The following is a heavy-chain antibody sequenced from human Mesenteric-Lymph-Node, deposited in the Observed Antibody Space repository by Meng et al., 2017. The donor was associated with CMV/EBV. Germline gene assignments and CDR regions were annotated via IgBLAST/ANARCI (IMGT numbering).Heavy chain of an antibody. CDR1: GGSFSGYY. Sequence: QGQLQERGAGLFKPPETLSLTCAVYGGSFSGYYWSWIRQPPGKGLEWIGEINHSGSTNYNPSLKSRVTISVDTSKNQFSLKLSSMTAADTAVYYCARHQRWLKSEGGFNYWGQGTLVTVSS. D-gene: IGHD4-23*01. CDR2: INHSGST. V-gene: IGHV4-34*01. J-gene: IGHJ4*02. CDR3: ARHQRWLKSEGGFNY.